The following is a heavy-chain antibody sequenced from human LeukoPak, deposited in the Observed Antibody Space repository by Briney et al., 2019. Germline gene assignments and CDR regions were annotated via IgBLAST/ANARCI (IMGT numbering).Heavy chain of an antibody. CDR1: GFTFSSYG. V-gene: IGHV3-30*18. Sequence: GGSLRLSCAASGFTFSSYGMHWVRQAPGKGLEWVAVISYDGSNKYYADSVKGRFTISRDNSKNTLYLQMNSLRAEDTAVYYCANPPAPRQQSDAFDIWGQGTMVTVSS. CDR3: ANPPAPRQQSDAFDI. J-gene: IGHJ3*02. CDR2: ISYDGSNK. D-gene: IGHD6-13*01.